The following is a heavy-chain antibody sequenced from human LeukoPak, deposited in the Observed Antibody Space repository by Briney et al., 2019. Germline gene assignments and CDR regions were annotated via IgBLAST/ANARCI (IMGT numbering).Heavy chain of an antibody. V-gene: IGHV5-51*01. D-gene: IGHD6-13*01. Sequence: GESLKISCKVSGYSFPNYWIGWVRQMPGKGLEWMGVIYPGDSDTRYSPSFQGQVTISADKSISTAYLQWSSLKASDTAMYYCATSIATSGHFDYWGQGTLVTVSS. J-gene: IGHJ4*02. CDR3: ATSIATSGHFDY. CDR1: GYSFPNYW. CDR2: IYPGDSDT.